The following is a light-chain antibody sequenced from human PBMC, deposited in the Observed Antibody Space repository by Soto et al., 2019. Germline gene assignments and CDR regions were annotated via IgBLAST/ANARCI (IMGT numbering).Light chain of an antibody. Sequence: EIVLTQSPGTLSLSPGERATLSRRASQSVSSDLAWYQHKPGQAPRLLIYGASTRATGIPARFSGRGSGTEFTLTISSLQSVDFAVYYCQQYDNWPQTFGQGTKVDIK. J-gene: IGKJ1*01. CDR1: QSVSSD. CDR3: QQYDNWPQT. V-gene: IGKV3-15*01. CDR2: GAS.